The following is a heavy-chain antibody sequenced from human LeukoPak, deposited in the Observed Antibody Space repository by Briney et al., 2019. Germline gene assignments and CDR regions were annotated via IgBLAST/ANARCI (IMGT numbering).Heavy chain of an antibody. CDR3: TSGVWFGELFFY. D-gene: IGHD3-10*01. CDR2: IYSGGST. J-gene: IGHJ4*02. CDR1: GFTVSSNY. Sequence: GGSLRLSCAASGFTVSSNYMSWVRQAPGKGLEWVSVIYSGGSTYYADSVKGRFTISRGNSKNTLYLQMNSLRAEDTAVYYCTSGVWFGELFFYWGQGTLVTVSS. V-gene: IGHV3-66*01.